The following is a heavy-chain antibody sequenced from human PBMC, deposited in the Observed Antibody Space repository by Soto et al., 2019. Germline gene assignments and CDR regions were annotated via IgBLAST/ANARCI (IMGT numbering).Heavy chain of an antibody. CDR2: INPSGGST. V-gene: IGHV1-46*01. CDR1: GYTFTSYY. J-gene: IGHJ6*02. Sequence: QVQLVQSGAEVKKPGASVKVSCKASGYTFTSYYMHWVRQAPGQGLEWMGIINPSGGSTSYAQKFQGIVTMTRDTSTSTVYMELSSLRSEDTAVYYCARDGGSVAAAGPYYYYGMDVWGQGTTVTVSS. D-gene: IGHD6-13*01. CDR3: ARDGGSVAAAGPYYYYGMDV.